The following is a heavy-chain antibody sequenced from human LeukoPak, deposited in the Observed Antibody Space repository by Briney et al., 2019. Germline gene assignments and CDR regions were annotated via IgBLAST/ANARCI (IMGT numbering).Heavy chain of an antibody. Sequence: GGSLTLSCLPSGFTFSSYAMSWVGQAPGKGLEWVSTINTSGGSTYYADSVKGRFTISRDNSKNTLYLQMSSLRAEDTAVYYCARGTFGPEYWGQGTLVTISS. CDR3: ARGTFGPEY. CDR2: INTSGGST. V-gene: IGHV3-23*01. CDR1: GFTFSSYA. D-gene: IGHD3-16*01. J-gene: IGHJ4*02.